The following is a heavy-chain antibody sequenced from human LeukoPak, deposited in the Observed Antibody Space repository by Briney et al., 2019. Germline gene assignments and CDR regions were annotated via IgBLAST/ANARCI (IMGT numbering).Heavy chain of an antibody. J-gene: IGHJ4*02. V-gene: IGHV4-39*01. CDR1: GGSITRSSYC. Sequence: PSETLSLTCAVSGGSITRSSYCSGWIRQPPGKRLEWIGSIYYSGSTNYNPSLKSRVTISGDTSKNQFSLELISVTAADTRVFFCARHYGPYSSSWFDYWGQGTLVTVSS. CDR3: ARHYGPYSSSWFDY. CDR2: IYYSGST. D-gene: IGHD6-13*01.